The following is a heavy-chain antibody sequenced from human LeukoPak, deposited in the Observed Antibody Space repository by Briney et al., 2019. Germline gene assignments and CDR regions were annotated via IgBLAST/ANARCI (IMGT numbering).Heavy chain of an antibody. D-gene: IGHD5/OR15-5a*01. CDR1: GYTFTSYY. Sequence: GASVKVSCKTSGYTFTSYYMHWVRQAPGQGLEWMGIINPSGGSTSYAQKFQGRVTMTRDTSTSTVYMELSSLRSEDTAVYYCARALPLYYFDYWGQGTLVTVSS. V-gene: IGHV1-46*01. CDR3: ARALPLYYFDY. J-gene: IGHJ4*02. CDR2: INPSGGST.